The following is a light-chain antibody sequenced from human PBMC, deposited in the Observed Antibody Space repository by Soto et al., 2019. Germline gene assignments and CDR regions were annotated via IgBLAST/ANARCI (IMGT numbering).Light chain of an antibody. J-gene: IGKJ5*01. CDR3: QQYNSYSIT. Sequence: ILLTQSPSSLSASVGDRVTITCRASQGIDSSFAWYQQKPGKAPKLLIYAVSSLQSGVPSRFSGSGSGTEFTLTISSLQPDDFATYYCQQYNSYSITFGQGTRLEIK. V-gene: IGKV1-9*01. CDR2: AVS. CDR1: QGIDSS.